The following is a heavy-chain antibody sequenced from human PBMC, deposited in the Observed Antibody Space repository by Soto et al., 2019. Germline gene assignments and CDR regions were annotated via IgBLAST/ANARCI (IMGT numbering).Heavy chain of an antibody. Sequence: EVQLVETGGGLIQPGGSLRLSCAASGFAVSNTYMSWVRQAPGKGLEWVSIIYSGGSTYYADSVKGRFTISRDNSNNILYLQMNSLRAEDTAVYYCARDDSGPFQYWGQGTLVTVSS. CDR1: GFAVSNTY. D-gene: IGHD6-19*01. CDR3: ARDDSGPFQY. V-gene: IGHV3-53*02. CDR2: IYSGGST. J-gene: IGHJ4*02.